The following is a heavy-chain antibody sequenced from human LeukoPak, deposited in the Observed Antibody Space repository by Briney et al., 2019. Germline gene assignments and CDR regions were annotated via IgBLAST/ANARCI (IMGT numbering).Heavy chain of an antibody. CDR1: GGSISSYY. Sequence: PSETLSLTCTVSGGSISSYYWSWIRQPPGKGLGWIGYIYYSGGTNYNPSLKSRVTISVDTSKNQFSLKLSSVTAADTAVYYCARDQARGYYGSGSYRTDYYGMDVWGQGTTVTVSS. J-gene: IGHJ6*02. CDR3: ARDQARGYYGSGSYRTDYYGMDV. V-gene: IGHV4-59*01. CDR2: IYYSGGT. D-gene: IGHD3-10*01.